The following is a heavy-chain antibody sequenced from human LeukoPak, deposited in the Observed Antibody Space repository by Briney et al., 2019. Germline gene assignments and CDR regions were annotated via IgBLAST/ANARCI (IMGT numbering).Heavy chain of an antibody. Sequence: GGSLRLSCEVSGLTVIAQYMTWVRQAPGRRLESVSLIYSGDKTYYANSVKGRFIISRDPSKNAVYLQMNNVRAEDTAVYYCARALASGYYSYFDDWGQGTLVTVSS. CDR3: ARALASGYYSYFDD. D-gene: IGHD3-3*01. V-gene: IGHV3-53*01. CDR1: GLTVIAQY. CDR2: IYSGDKT. J-gene: IGHJ4*02.